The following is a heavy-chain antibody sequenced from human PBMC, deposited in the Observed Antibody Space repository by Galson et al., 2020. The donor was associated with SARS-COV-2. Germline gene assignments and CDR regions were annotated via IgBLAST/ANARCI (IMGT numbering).Heavy chain of an antibody. CDR3: AKDQYYDILPGYNKNSNWIDP. D-gene: IGHD3-9*01. V-gene: IGHV3-23*01. Sequence: GESLKISCASSGFTFRSFALSWVRQAPGQGLEWVSAIIGIGGNTYYADSVKGRFTISRDNSKNTLYLQMNSLRAEDTAVHYCAKDQYYDILPGYNKNSNWIDPWGQGTLVTVSS. J-gene: IGHJ5*02. CDR1: GFTFRSFA. CDR2: IIGIGGNT.